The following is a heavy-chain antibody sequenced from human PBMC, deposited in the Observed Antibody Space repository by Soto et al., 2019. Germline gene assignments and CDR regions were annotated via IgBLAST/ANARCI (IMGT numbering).Heavy chain of an antibody. J-gene: IGHJ4*02. CDR1: GGSISSGGYS. Sequence: ASETLSLTCTVSGGSISSGGYSWSWIRQPPGKGLEWIGYIYHSGSTYYNPSLKSRVTILVDRSKNQFSLKLSSVTAADTAVYYCARGEVVALGHWGQGTLVTVSS. CDR3: ARGEVVALGH. CDR2: IYHSGST. D-gene: IGHD2-15*01. V-gene: IGHV4-30-2*01.